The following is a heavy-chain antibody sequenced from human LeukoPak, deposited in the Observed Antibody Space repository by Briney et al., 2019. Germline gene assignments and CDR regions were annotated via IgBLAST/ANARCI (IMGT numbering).Heavy chain of an antibody. CDR2: IYYSGST. Sequence: SETLSLTCAVYGGSISSYYWSWIRQPPGKGLEWIGYIYYSGSTNYNPSLKSRVTISVDTSKNQFSLKLSSVTAADTAVYYCARGNDYVWGSYRTYYMDVWGKGTTVTVSS. J-gene: IGHJ6*03. D-gene: IGHD3-16*02. V-gene: IGHV4-59*01. CDR1: GGSISSYY. CDR3: ARGNDYVWGSYRTYYMDV.